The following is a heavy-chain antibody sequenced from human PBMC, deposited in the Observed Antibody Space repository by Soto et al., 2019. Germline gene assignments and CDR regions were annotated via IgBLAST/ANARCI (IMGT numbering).Heavy chain of an antibody. CDR2: INPSGGST. CDR3: ARDWGRGRFGELLPYYYYGMDV. D-gene: IGHD3-10*01. V-gene: IGHV1-46*01. CDR1: GYTFTSYY. J-gene: IGHJ6*02. Sequence: QVQLVQSGAEVKKPGASVKVSCKASGYTFTSYYMHWVRQAPGQGLEWMGIINPSGGSTSYAQKFQGRVTMTRDTSTSTVYMELSSLRSEDTAVYYCARDWGRGRFGELLPYYYYGMDVWGQGTTVTVSS.